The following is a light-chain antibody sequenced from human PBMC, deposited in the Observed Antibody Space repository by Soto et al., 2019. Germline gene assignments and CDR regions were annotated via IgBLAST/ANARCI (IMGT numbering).Light chain of an antibody. CDR2: GNS. V-gene: IGLV1-40*01. Sequence: QSVLTQPPSLSGTPGQRVTISCTGSSSNIGAGYDVHWYQQLPGTAPKLLIYGNSNRPSGVPDRFSGSKSGTSASLAITGLQAEDGADYSCQPYDSSLRYVFGTGTQLTVL. CDR3: QPYDSSLRYV. J-gene: IGLJ1*01. CDR1: SSNIGAGYD.